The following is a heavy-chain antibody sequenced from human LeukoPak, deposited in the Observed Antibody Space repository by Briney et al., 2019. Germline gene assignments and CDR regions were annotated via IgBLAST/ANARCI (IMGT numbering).Heavy chain of an antibody. D-gene: IGHD6-6*01. V-gene: IGHV1-69*13. Sequence: ASVKVPCKASGGTFSSYAISWVRQAPGQGLEWMGGIIPIFGTANYAQKFQGRVTITADESTSTAYMELSSLRSEDTAVYYCARDRGEYSSSSREFDYWGQGTLVTVSS. J-gene: IGHJ4*02. CDR1: GGTFSSYA. CDR2: IIPIFGTA. CDR3: ARDRGEYSSSSREFDY.